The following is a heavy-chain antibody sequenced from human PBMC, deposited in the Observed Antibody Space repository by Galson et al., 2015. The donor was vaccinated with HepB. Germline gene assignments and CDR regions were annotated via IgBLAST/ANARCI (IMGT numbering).Heavy chain of an antibody. CDR2: INPNSGGT. J-gene: IGHJ1*01. CDR1: GYTFTGYY. D-gene: IGHD6-13*01. V-gene: IGHV1-2*02. CDR3: ARNDDQIAAADTAYFQH. Sequence: SVKVSCKASGYTFTGYYMHWVRQAPGQGLEWMGWINPNSGGTNYAQKFQGRVTMTRDTSISTAYMELSRLRSDDTAVYYCARNDDQIAAADTAYFQHWGQGTLVTVSS.